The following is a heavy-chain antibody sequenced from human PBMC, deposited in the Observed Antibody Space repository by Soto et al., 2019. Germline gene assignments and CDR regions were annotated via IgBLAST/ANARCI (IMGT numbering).Heavy chain of an antibody. D-gene: IGHD1-26*01. Sequence: PGGSLRLSCAASGFTFSNYAMNWVRQAPGKGLEWVSGITGSGGTTLYADSVKGRFTISRDNSKNTVYLQMNSVRADDTAVYYCAKEYTSTSKGSFDYWGQGALVTVSS. CDR3: AKEYTSTSKGSFDY. V-gene: IGHV3-23*01. J-gene: IGHJ4*02. CDR1: GFTFSNYA. CDR2: ITGSGGTT.